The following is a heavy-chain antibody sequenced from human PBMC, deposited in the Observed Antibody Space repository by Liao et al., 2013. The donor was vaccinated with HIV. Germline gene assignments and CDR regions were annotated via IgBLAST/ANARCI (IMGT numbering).Heavy chain of an antibody. V-gene: IGHV4-61*02. J-gene: IGHJ6*03. CDR1: GDSLTSGSYY. Sequence: QLQLQESGPGLVKASQTLSLTCTVSGDSLTSGSYYWGWIRQPAGKGLEWIGRIFPSGYTNYNPSLKSRVTISVDTSKNLFSLKLSSVTAADTAVYYCARHIAGSDHYYYFHMDVWGNGTTVTVSS. CDR3: ARHIAGSDHYYYFHMDV. D-gene: IGHD2-21*01. CDR2: IFPSGYT.